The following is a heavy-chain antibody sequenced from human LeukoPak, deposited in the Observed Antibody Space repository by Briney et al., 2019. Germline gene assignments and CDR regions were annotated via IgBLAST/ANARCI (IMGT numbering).Heavy chain of an antibody. CDR1: GFTFSSYD. V-gene: IGHV3-13*01. Sequence: GGSLRLSCAASGFTFSSYDMHWVRQATGKGLEWVSAIGTAGDTYYPGSVKGRFTISRENAKNSLYLQMNGLRAGDTAVYYCARGLWASAAGTSWFDPWGQGTLVTVSS. CDR2: IGTAGDT. D-gene: IGHD6-13*01. J-gene: IGHJ5*02. CDR3: ARGLWASAAGTSWFDP.